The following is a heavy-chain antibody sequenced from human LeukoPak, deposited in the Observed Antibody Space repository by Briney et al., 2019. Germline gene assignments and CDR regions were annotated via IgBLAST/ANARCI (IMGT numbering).Heavy chain of an antibody. V-gene: IGHV4-39*01. CDR2: IYYSGST. Sequence: SETLSLTCTVSGGSISSSSYYWGWIRQPPGKGLEWIGSIYYSGSTYYNPSLKSRVTISVDTSKNQFSLKLSSVTAADTAVYYCARQEDHYYYYYMDVWGKGTTVTVSS. CDR3: ARQEDHYYYYYMDV. J-gene: IGHJ6*03. CDR1: GGSISSSSYY.